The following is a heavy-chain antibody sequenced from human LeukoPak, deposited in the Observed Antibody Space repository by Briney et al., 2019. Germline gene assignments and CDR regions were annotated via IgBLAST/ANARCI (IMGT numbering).Heavy chain of an antibody. D-gene: IGHD6-6*01. V-gene: IGHV3-30-3*01. CDR2: ISYDGSNK. CDR1: GFTFSSYA. CDR3: ASSGIAARQGIDY. J-gene: IGHJ4*02. Sequence: GGSLRLSCAASGFTFSSYAMHWVRQAPGKGLEWVAVISYDGSNKYYADSVKGRFTISRDNSKNTLYLQMNSLRAEDTAVYYCASSGIAARQGIDYWGQGTLVTVSS.